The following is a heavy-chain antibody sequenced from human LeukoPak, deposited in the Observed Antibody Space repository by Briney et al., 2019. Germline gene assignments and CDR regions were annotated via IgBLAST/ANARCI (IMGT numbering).Heavy chain of an antibody. Sequence: ASVKVSCKASDYTFITYGLSWVRQAPGQGLEWMGWINTYNGNTNYAQKLQGRVTMTTDTSTNTAYMELRSLRSDDTAVYYCARGPYGSGSFFDYWGQGTLVTVSS. CDR2: INTYNGNT. CDR3: ARGPYGSGSFFDY. CDR1: DYTFITYG. V-gene: IGHV1-18*01. J-gene: IGHJ4*02. D-gene: IGHD3-10*01.